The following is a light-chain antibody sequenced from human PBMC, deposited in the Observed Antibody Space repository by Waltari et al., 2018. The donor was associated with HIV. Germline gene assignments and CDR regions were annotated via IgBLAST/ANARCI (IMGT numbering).Light chain of an antibody. CDR3: TGWDASLSEYV. V-gene: IGLV1-47*01. Sequence: QSVLTQPPSASGTPGQRVTISCSGSYSNIGSDNVYWYQHLPGTAPKLLIYKNIQRPSGVPDRFSGSKSAASAYLAISGLRSEDEADYYCTGWDASLSEYVFGPGTRVTV. CDR2: KNI. CDR1: YSNIGSDN. J-gene: IGLJ1*01.